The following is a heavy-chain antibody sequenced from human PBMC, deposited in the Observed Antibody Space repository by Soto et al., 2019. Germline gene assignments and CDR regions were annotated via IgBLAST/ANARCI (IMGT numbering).Heavy chain of an antibody. CDR1: GYTFTSYG. CDR2: ISAYNGNT. V-gene: IGHV1-18*01. D-gene: IGHD2-15*01. J-gene: IGHJ5*02. CDR3: ARDRYCSGGSCYYYWFDP. Sequence: GASVKVSCKASGYTFTSYGISWVRQAPGQGLEWMGWISAYNGNTNYAQKLQGRVTMTRDTSISTAYMELSRLRSDDTAVYYCARDRYCSGGSCYYYWFDPWGQGTLVTVSS.